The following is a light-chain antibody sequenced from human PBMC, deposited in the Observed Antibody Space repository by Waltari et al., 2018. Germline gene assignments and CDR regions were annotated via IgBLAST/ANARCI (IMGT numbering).Light chain of an antibody. J-gene: IGKJ2*03. Sequence: DIRMTQSPPSLSAFVGDRVTINCRASHGITNYLASYQQKPGKGPELLIYGASTLQSGVPSRFSGSGSGTDFTLTISSLQPEDVGSYYCQDYGSAPYSFGPGTKVEI. V-gene: IGKV1-27*01. CDR1: HGITNY. CDR3: QDYGSAPYS. CDR2: GAS.